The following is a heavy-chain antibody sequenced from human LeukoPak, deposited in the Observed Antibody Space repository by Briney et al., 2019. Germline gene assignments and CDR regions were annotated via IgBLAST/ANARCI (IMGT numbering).Heavy chain of an antibody. Sequence: AESLRLSCAASGFTFSSYSMNWVRQAPGKGLEWVSSISSSRSYIYYADSVKGRFTTSRDNAKNSLYLQMNSLKAEDTAVYYCYSIGSPRRFDYWGQGTLVTVSS. CDR3: YSIGSPRRFDY. CDR1: GFTFSSYS. CDR2: ISSSRSYI. D-gene: IGHD2-15*01. J-gene: IGHJ4*02. V-gene: IGHV3-21*01.